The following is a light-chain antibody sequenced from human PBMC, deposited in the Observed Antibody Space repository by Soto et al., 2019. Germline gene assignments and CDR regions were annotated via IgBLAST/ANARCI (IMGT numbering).Light chain of an antibody. Sequence: EIVLTQSPATLSLSPGERATLSCRASQSVSSYLAWYQQKPGQAPRLLIYDASNRATGIPARFSGSGSGTDFTLTISSLEPEDFAVYYCQQRSNWLITFGPGTNVDIK. CDR3: QQRSNWLIT. V-gene: IGKV3-11*01. J-gene: IGKJ3*01. CDR2: DAS. CDR1: QSVSSY.